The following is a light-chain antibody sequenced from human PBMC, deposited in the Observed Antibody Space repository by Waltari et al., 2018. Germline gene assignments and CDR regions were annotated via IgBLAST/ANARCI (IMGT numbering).Light chain of an antibody. J-gene: IGKJ4*01. V-gene: IGKV3-15*01. Sequence: EIVMTQSPAILSVSPGEGVTLSCRASQSVRSNLAWYQQKPGQAPRLLIFAASNRATGFPARFSGGGSGTEVTLTITSLQSEDSAVYFCQQYDSQPLTFGGGTFVEIK. CDR3: QQYDSQPLT. CDR2: AAS. CDR1: QSVRSN.